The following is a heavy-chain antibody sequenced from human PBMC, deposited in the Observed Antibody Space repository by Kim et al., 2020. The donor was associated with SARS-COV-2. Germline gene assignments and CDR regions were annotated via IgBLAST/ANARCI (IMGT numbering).Heavy chain of an antibody. D-gene: IGHD2-15*01. J-gene: IGHJ4*02. CDR3: AKDRVGGNTDYYFDS. Sequence: GDSVKGRFTISRDNSKNTLYLQMNSLRAEDTAVYYCAKDRVGGNTDYYFDSWGQGTLVTVSS. V-gene: IGHV3-33*06.